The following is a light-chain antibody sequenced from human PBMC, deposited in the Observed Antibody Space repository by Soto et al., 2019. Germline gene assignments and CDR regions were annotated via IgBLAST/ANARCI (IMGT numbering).Light chain of an antibody. J-gene: IGKJ2*01. CDR2: GAS. CDR1: QSVSSSSY. V-gene: IGKV3-20*01. CDR3: QQYGSSLHT. Sequence: EIVLTQSPGTLSLSPGERATLSCRTSQSVSSSSYVAWYQQKPGQAPRLLIYGASSRATGIPDRFSGSGSGTDFTLTISRLEPEDFAVYYCQQYGSSLHTFGQGTKLEIK.